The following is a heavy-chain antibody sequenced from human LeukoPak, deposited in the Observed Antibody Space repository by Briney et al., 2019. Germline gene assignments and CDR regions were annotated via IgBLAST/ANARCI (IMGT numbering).Heavy chain of an antibody. D-gene: IGHD4-17*01. CDR1: GGSISGGGYS. CDR2: IYHSGST. CDR3: AKARPNTYGDWTAFDY. V-gene: IGHV4-30-2*01. J-gene: IGHJ4*02. Sequence: PSETLSLTCAVSGGSISGGGYSWSWIRQPPGKGLEWIGYIYHSGSTYYNPSLKSRVTISVDRSKNQFSLKLSSVTAADTAVYYCAKARPNTYGDWTAFDYWGQGTLVTVSS.